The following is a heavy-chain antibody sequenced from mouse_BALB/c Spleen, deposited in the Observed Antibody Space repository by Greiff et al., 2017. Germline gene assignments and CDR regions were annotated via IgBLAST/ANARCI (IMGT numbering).Heavy chain of an antibody. Sequence: QVQLQQSGAELVKPGASVKLSCTASGYTFTSYCMHWAKQKPGQGLEWGGEINPSNGRTNYNEKFKSKATLTVDKSSSTAYMQLSSVTTEDTAVYYCARYDNYGNYAVDYWGQGTTVTVSS. J-gene: IGHJ4*01. CDR2: INPSNGRT. CDR1: GYTFTSYC. CDR3: ARYDNYGNYAVDY. D-gene: IGHD2-1*01. V-gene: IGHV1S81*02.